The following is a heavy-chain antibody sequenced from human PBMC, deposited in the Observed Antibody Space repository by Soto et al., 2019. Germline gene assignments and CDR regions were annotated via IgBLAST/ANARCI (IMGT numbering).Heavy chain of an antibody. J-gene: IGHJ4*02. D-gene: IGHD6-19*01. CDR1: GFTFSDFG. Sequence: QVQLVTSGGGVVRTEGSLRLSCVVSGFTFSDFGMHWVRQSPGEGLAWVASISKGGLDRYYSESVKGRFTISRDDSKNTVFLQMNSLKVEDTAAYFCASPREGQWLVFDHWGQRTPVTVSA. V-gene: IGHV3-30*19. CDR2: ISKGGLDR. CDR3: ASPREGQWLVFDH.